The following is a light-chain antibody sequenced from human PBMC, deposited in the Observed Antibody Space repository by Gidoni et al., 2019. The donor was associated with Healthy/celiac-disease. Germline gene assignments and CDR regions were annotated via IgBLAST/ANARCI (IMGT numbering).Light chain of an antibody. Sequence: QSVLTQPRSVSGSPGQSVTISCTGTSSDVGGYNYVSWYQQHPGKAPKLMIYDVSKRPSGVPDLFSGSKSGNAASLTISGLQAEDEADYYCCSYAGSYTLVVFGGGTKLTVL. CDR1: SSDVGGYNY. J-gene: IGLJ2*01. V-gene: IGLV2-11*01. CDR2: DVS. CDR3: CSYAGSYTLVV.